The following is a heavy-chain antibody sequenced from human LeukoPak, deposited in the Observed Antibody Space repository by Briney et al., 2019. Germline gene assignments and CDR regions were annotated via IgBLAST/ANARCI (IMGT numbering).Heavy chain of an antibody. CDR3: AREGDNYGTNLDY. V-gene: IGHV3-30*04. D-gene: IGHD5-18*01. Sequence: PGGSLRLSCAASGFTFSRYAMTWVRRAPGKGLEWVALISYDGSKIYYADSVKGRFTISRDNSKSTLYLQMNSLGAEDTAVYYCAREGDNYGTNLDYWGQGTLVTVSS. CDR1: GFTFSRYA. CDR2: ISYDGSKI. J-gene: IGHJ4*02.